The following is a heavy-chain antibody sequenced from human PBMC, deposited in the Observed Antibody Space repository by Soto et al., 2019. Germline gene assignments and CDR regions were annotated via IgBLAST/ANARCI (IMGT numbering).Heavy chain of an antibody. J-gene: IGHJ6*02. CDR1: GYTFTSYY. CDR2: INPSGGST. CDR3: ATGVLRFLEWLSPYGMDV. V-gene: IGHV1-46*01. D-gene: IGHD3-3*01. Sequence: ASVKVSCKASGYTFTSYYMHWVRRAPGQGLEWMGIINPSGGSTSYAQKFQGRVTMTRDTSTSTVYMELSSLRSEDTAVYYCATGVLRFLEWLSPYGMDVWGQGTTVTVSS.